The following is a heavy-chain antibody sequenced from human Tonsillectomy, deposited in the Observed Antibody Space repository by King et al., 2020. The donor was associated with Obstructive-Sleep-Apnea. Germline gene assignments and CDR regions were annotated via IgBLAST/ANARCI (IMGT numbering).Heavy chain of an antibody. CDR3: ARDGFLDLIWWFDP. CDR1: GYYISSGYY. CDR2: SYHIGVT. Sequence: QLQESGPGLVKPSETLSLTCTVSGYYISSGYYWGWIRQPPGKGLDGIVSSYHIGVTSYNPSLKSRVTISVVTSKNQFSLKLSSVTAADTAVYYCARDGFLDLIWWFDPWGQGTLVTVSS. V-gene: IGHV4-38-2*02. J-gene: IGHJ5*02. D-gene: IGHD3/OR15-3a*01.